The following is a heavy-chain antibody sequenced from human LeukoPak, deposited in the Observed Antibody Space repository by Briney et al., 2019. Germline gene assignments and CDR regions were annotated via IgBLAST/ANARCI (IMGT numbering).Heavy chain of an antibody. J-gene: IGHJ4*02. D-gene: IGHD3-3*01. V-gene: IGHV3-11*01. Sequence: GGSLRLSCAASGFTFSDYYMSWIRQAPGKGLEWVSYISSSGSTIYYADSVKGRFTISRDNAKNSLYLQMNSLRAEDTAVYYCAKVRGYDFWSGYLYYFDYWGQGTLVTVSS. CDR3: AKVRGYDFWSGYLYYFDY. CDR2: ISSSGSTI. CDR1: GFTFSDYY.